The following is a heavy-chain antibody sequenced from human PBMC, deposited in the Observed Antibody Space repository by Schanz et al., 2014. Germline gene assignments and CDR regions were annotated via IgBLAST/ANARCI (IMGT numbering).Heavy chain of an antibody. CDR1: GFTFSNHG. D-gene: IGHD1-26*01. CDR3: ARDIGSHYLVDY. Sequence: QVQLVESGGGVVQPGRSMRLSCAASGFTFSNHGMHWVRQSPGKGLEWVALIWYDGSNEYYADSVKGRFTISRDNPKKTLYLQMNSLRAEDTAVYYCARDIGSHYLVDYWGQGTLVTVAS. V-gene: IGHV3-33*01. J-gene: IGHJ4*02. CDR2: IWYDGSNE.